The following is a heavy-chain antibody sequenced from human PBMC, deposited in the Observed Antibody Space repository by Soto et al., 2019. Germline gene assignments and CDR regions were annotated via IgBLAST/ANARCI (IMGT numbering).Heavy chain of an antibody. J-gene: IGHJ6*02. D-gene: IGHD3-9*01. CDR3: ARGDYDILTFYYYYGMDV. Sequence: GGSLRLSCAASGFTFSSYSMNWVRQAPGKGLEWVSSISSSSSYIYYADSVKGRFTISRDNSKNTLYLQMNSLRAEDTAVYYCARGDYDILTFYYYYGMDVWGQGTTVTVSS. CDR2: ISSSSSYI. CDR1: GFTFSSYS. V-gene: IGHV3-21*01.